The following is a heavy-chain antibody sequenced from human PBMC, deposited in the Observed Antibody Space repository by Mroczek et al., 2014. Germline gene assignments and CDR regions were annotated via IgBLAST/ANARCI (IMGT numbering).Heavy chain of an antibody. CDR3: ARALQLPEYYDFWSGPSRHYYYYYMDV. V-gene: IGHV4-61*02. D-gene: IGHD3-3*01. J-gene: IGHJ6*03. CDR2: IYTSGST. Sequence: QVQLQESGPGLVKPSQTLSLTCTVSGGSISSGSYYWSWIRQPAGKGLEWIGRIYTSGSTNYNPSLKSRVTMSVDTSKNQFSLKLSSVTAADTAVYYCARALQLPEYYDFWSGPSRHYYYYYMDVWGKGTTVTVS. CDR1: GGSISSGSYY.